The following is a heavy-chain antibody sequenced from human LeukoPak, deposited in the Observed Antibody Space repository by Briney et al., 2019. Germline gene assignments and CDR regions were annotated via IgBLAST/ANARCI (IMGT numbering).Heavy chain of an antibody. CDR2: IYHSGIT. CDR1: GGSISSYY. CDR3: ARGRDGYNRYFDY. J-gene: IGHJ4*02. D-gene: IGHD5-24*01. Sequence: SETLSLTCTLSGGSISSYYWFWIRQRPGKGLEWIGYIYHSGITNYNPSLKNRVTISVDTSKNQFSLKLISVTAADTAVYYCARGRDGYNRYFDYWGQGTLVTVSS. V-gene: IGHV4-59*01.